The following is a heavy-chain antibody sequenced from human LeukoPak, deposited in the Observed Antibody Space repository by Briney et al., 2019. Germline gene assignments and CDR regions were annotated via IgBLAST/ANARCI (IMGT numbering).Heavy chain of an antibody. CDR1: GFTFDDYA. Sequence: GRSLRLSCAASGFTFDDYAMHWVRRAPGKGLEWVSGISWNSGSIGYADSVKGRFTIPRDNAKNSLYLQMNSLRAEDTALYYCAKDTDGSGWYYFDYWGQGTLVTVSS. J-gene: IGHJ4*02. D-gene: IGHD6-19*01. V-gene: IGHV3-9*01. CDR2: ISWNSGSI. CDR3: AKDTDGSGWYYFDY.